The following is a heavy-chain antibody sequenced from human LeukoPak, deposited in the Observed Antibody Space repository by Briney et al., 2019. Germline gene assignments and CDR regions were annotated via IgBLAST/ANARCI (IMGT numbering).Heavy chain of an antibody. J-gene: IGHJ4*02. CDR1: GYTFTNYY. CDR3: AIPPCSDGYCFFDY. V-gene: IGHV1-2*02. CDR2: INPNTGGT. Sequence: GASVKVSCKASGYTFTNYYMHWVRQAPGQGPEWMGWINPNTGGTKYAQKFQGRVTMTRDTSISTAYMELSRLTSGDTAVYYCAIPPCSDGYCFFDYWGQGTLVTVSP. D-gene: IGHD2-21*02.